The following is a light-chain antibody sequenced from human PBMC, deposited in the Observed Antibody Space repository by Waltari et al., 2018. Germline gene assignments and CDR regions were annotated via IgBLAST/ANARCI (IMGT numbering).Light chain of an antibody. J-gene: IGKJ1*01. CDR3: QQYNDYSPWT. V-gene: IGKV1-5*03. CDR2: KAS. CDR1: QSVSSW. Sequence: DIQMTQSHSTLSASVGDRITITCRASQSVSSWLAWYQQKPGKAPKLLIYKASSLEGGVPSRFSGSGSGTEFTLTISSLQPDDFATYYCQQYNDYSPWTFGQGTKVEVK.